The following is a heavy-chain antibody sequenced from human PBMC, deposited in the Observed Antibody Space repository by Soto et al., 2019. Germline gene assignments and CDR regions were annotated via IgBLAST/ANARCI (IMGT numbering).Heavy chain of an antibody. V-gene: IGHV3-23*01. Sequence: VQLLESGGGLVQPGGSLRLSCAASGFTFSSYAMTWVRQAPGKGLEWVSAISGSGSSTYYADSVKGRFTISRDNSKNTLYLQMNSLRADDTAVYYCAKGAGGYCGGDCYLGRYWGQGTLVTVSS. CDR3: AKGAGGYCGGDCYLGRY. CDR1: GFTFSSYA. J-gene: IGHJ4*02. CDR2: ISGSGSST. D-gene: IGHD2-21*02.